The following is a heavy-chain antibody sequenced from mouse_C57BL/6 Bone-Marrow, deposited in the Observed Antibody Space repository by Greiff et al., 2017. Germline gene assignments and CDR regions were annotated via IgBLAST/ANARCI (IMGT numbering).Heavy chain of an antibody. CDR1: GYTFTSYW. Sequence: QVQLQQSGAELVRPGTSVKLSCKASGYTFTSYWMHWVKQRPGQGLEWIGVIDPSDSYTNYNQKFKGKATLTVDTSASTAYMQLSSLTSEDSAVYYCARTVLPHWGQGTLVTVSA. D-gene: IGHD5-5*01. V-gene: IGHV1-59*01. CDR3: ARTVLPH. J-gene: IGHJ3*01. CDR2: IDPSDSYT.